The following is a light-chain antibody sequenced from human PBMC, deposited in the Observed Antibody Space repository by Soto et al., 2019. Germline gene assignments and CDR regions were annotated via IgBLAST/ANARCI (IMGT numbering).Light chain of an antibody. CDR1: QSIDKY. CDR2: AAS. J-gene: IGKJ1*01. CDR3: QQSYSSPGT. Sequence: DIQMTQSPSSLSASVGERVTITCRASQSIDKYLNWYQHKPGKAPYLLIYAASHLRSGVPTRFSGSGTATSFTLTISSLQYEDLATYYCQQSYSSPGTFGRGTKVELK. V-gene: IGKV1-39*01.